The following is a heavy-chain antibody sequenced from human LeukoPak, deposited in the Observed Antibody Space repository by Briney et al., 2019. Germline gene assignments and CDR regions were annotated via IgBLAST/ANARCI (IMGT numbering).Heavy chain of an antibody. J-gene: IGHJ4*02. CDR3: ARLSPAAGPWYFDY. CDR2: IHYTGTT. CDR1: GGSISSYY. D-gene: IGHD6-13*01. V-gene: IGHV4-39*01. Sequence: SETLSLTCTVSGGSISSYYWSWIRQPPGKGLEWIGNIHYTGTTYYNPSLKSRVTISVDTSKNQFSLKVNSVTAADTAVYHCARLSPAAGPWYFDYWGQGTLVTVSS.